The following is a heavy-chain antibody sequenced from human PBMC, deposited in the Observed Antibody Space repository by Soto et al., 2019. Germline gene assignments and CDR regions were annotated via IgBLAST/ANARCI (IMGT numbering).Heavy chain of an antibody. J-gene: IGHJ6*02. CDR3: ARAQGLYYYYYCVDI. CDR2: VSYDGTSK. CDR1: GFTFSRHS. Sequence: GGSLRLSCAASGFTFSRHSLHWVRQGPGKGLEWVALVSYDGTSKYYADSVRGRFTISRDNSKNTLYLQMNRLGSEDMAFYYFARAQGLYYYYYCVDIWGQGTTVTVSS. V-gene: IGHV3-30-3*01.